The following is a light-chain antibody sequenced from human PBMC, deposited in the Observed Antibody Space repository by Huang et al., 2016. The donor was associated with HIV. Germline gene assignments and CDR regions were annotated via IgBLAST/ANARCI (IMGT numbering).Light chain of an antibody. CDR3: QQRSNWYT. CDR2: DAS. Sequence: EIVLTQSPATLSLSPGERATRSCRARQSVNSYLAWYQQKPGQAPRLLIYDASNRATGIPARFSGSGSGTDFTLTISSLEPEDFAVYYCQQRSNWYTFGQGTKLEIK. V-gene: IGKV3-11*01. CDR1: QSVNSY. J-gene: IGKJ2*01.